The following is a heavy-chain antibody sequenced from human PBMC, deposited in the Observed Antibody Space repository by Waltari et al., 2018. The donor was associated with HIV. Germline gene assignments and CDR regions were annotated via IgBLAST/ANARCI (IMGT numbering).Heavy chain of an antibody. J-gene: IGHJ4*02. CDR1: GDSITSGNFS. CDR3: ARGFVGRYSGHDYVWDY. D-gene: IGHD5-12*01. Sequence: QVQLQESGPGLVKPSQTLSLTCTVSGDSITSGNFSWTWIRQHPEKGLEWIGHIYYSGSTYSNPSLKTRIDISLDTSMNHFSLNLTSVTAADTAVYYCARGFVGRYSGHDYVWDYWGQGILVTVSS. CDR2: IYYSGST. V-gene: IGHV4-31*03.